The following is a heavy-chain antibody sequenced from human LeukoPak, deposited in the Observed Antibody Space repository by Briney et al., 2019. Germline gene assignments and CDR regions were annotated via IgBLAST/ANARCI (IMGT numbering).Heavy chain of an antibody. J-gene: IGHJ5*02. CDR3: ARDTGHYAPGTPGFTRFDP. CDR1: GGSISSANYY. V-gene: IGHV4-39*07. Sequence: HPSETLSLTCTVSGGSISSANYYWGWIRQPPGKGLEWIGSVYNSGSTYYNPSLKSRVIVSLHMSQNQFSLRLTSVTAADTAIYYCARDTGHYAPGTPGFTRFDPWGQGTLVTVSS. CDR2: VYNSGST. D-gene: IGHD3-10*01.